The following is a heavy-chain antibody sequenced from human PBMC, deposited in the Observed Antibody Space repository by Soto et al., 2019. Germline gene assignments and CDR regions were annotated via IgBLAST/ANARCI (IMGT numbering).Heavy chain of an antibody. D-gene: IGHD3-9*01. Sequence: GESLKISCKGSEYSFTSYWISWVRQMPGKGLEWTGRIDPSDSYNNYSPSFQGHVTISVDKSISTAYLQWGSLKASDTAIYYCARQNYDVLTAGYYFDYWGQGTLVTVSS. CDR2: IDPSDSYN. CDR3: ARQNYDVLTAGYYFDY. V-gene: IGHV5-10-1*01. CDR1: EYSFTSYW. J-gene: IGHJ4*02.